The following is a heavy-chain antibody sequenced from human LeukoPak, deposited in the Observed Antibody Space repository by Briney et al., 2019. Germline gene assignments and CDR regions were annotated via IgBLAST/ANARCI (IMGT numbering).Heavy chain of an antibody. D-gene: IGHD2-2*01. CDR3: AKGQSAWVPAAALPN. V-gene: IGHV3-23*01. J-gene: IGHJ4*02. CDR1: GFTFSSSA. CDR2: ISGSGGST. Sequence: GGSLRLSCAASGFTFSSSAMSWVRQAPGKGLEWVSAISGSGGSTYYADSVKGRFTISRDNSKNTLYLQMNSLRAEDTAVYYCAKGQSAWVPAAALPNWGQGTLVTVSS.